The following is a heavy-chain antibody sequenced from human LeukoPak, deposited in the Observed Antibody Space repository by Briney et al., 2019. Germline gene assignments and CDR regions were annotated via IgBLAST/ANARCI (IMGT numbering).Heavy chain of an antibody. CDR1: GFTFSIYS. D-gene: IGHD5-12*01. CDR2: IGGSSSSL. Sequence: GESLRLSCVGSGFTFSIYSMNWVRQAPGKGLEWVSSIGGSSSSLYYAESVKGRFTISRDNSKNTVYLQLNSLRADDTAIYYCAKDTDDYLLDWGQGTLVTVSS. CDR3: AKDTDDYLLD. J-gene: IGHJ4*02. V-gene: IGHV3-21*01.